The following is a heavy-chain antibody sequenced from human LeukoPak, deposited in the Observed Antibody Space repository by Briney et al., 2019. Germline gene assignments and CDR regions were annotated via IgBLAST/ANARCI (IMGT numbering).Heavy chain of an antibody. D-gene: IGHD3-3*01. V-gene: IGHV3-30*18. CDR3: AKAPWYCDPQSLDY. J-gene: IGHJ4*02. Sequence: GGSLRPSCAASGFTFSSYGMHWVRQAPGKGLEWVAVISYDGSNKYYADSVKGRFTISRDNSKNTLYLQMNSLRAEDTAVYYCAKAPWYCDPQSLDYWGQGTLVTVSS. CDR1: GFTFSSYG. CDR2: ISYDGSNK.